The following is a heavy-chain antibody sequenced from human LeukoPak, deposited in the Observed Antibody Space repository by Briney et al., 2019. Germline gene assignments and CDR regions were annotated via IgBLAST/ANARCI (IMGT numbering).Heavy chain of an antibody. Sequence: ASVKVSCKASGGTFSSYAISWVRQAPGQGLEWMGGIIPIFGTANYAQKFQGRVTITADESTSTAYMELRSLRSDDTAVYYCAREGSSWYFDYWGQGTLVTVSS. CDR3: AREGSSWYFDY. J-gene: IGHJ4*02. CDR1: GGTFSSYA. CDR2: IIPIFGTA. V-gene: IGHV1-69*13. D-gene: IGHD6-13*01.